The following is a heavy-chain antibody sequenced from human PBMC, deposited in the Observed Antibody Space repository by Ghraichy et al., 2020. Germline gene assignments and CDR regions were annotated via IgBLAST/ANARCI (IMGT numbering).Heavy chain of an antibody. Sequence: SGPTLVKPTETLTLTCTVSGFSLSNARMGVSWNRQPPGKALEWLAHIFSNDEKSYSTSLKSRLTISKDTSKSQVVLTMTNMDPVDTATYYCARIGITIFGVVIPYFDYWGQVTLVTVSS. CDR3: ARIGITIFGVVIPYFDY. D-gene: IGHD3-3*01. CDR1: GFSLSNARMG. J-gene: IGHJ4*02. CDR2: IFSNDEK. V-gene: IGHV2-26*01.